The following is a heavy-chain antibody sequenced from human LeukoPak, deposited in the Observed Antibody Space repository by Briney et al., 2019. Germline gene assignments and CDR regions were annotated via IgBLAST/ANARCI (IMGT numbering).Heavy chain of an antibody. D-gene: IGHD4-11*01. CDR1: GASISSYY. CDR3: ARETYSNYTDYYYMDV. CDR2: VYYSGST. Sequence: SETLSLACSVSGASISSYYWSWIRQPPGEGLEWIGYVYYSGSTKYNPSLKSRVTISVDTSKNQFSLKLSSVTAADTAVYYCARETYSNYTDYYYMDVWGKGTTVTVSS. V-gene: IGHV4-59*01. J-gene: IGHJ6*03.